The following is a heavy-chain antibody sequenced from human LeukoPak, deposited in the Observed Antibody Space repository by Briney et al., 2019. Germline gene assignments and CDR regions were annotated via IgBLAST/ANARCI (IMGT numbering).Heavy chain of an antibody. CDR2: IKHDGSER. V-gene: IGHV3-7*01. J-gene: IGHJ4*02. CDR1: GFTFSTSW. CDR3: ATGHTSLAP. Sequence: GGSLRLSCAASGFTFSTSWMTWVRQAPGKGLEFVANIKHDGSERYYVDSVKGRFTISRDNAKNSLYLQMDSLRAEGTAVYFCATGHTSLAPGGQGTLVTVSS.